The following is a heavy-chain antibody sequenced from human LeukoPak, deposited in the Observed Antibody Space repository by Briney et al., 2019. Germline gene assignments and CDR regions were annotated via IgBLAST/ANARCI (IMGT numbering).Heavy chain of an antibody. Sequence: SQTLSLTCTVSGGSISSGGYYWSWIRQPPGKGLEWIGYIYHSGSTYYNPSPKSRVSISVDTSKNQFSLKLSSVTAADTAVYYCARGRGYDYVWGSMGYYYGMDVWGQGTTVTVSS. CDR1: GGSISSGGYY. CDR2: IYHSGST. CDR3: ARGRGYDYVWGSMGYYYGMDV. J-gene: IGHJ6*02. V-gene: IGHV4-30-2*01. D-gene: IGHD3-16*01.